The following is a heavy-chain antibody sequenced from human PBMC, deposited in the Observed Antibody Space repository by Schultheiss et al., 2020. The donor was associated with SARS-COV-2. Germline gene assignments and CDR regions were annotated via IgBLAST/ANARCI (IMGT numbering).Heavy chain of an antibody. D-gene: IGHD2-2*02. J-gene: IGHJ5*02. CDR2: ISGSGGST. CDR3: ASEGYCSSTSCYTGFDP. V-gene: IGHV3-23*01. CDR1: GFTFDDYA. Sequence: GGSLRLSCAASGFTFDDYAMHWVRQAPGKGLVWVSAISGSGGSTYYADSVKGRFTISRDNSKNTLYLQMNSLRAEDTAVYYCASEGYCSSTSCYTGFDPWGQGTLVTVSS.